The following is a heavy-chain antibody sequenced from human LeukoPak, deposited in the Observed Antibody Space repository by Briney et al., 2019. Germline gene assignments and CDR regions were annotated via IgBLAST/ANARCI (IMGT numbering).Heavy chain of an antibody. Sequence: GGSLRLSCAASGFTFSSYAMHWVRQAPGKGLEYVSAISSNGGSTYYANSVKGRFTISRDNSKNTLYLQMGSLRAEDMAVYYCARGPYYDFWSRTGPYFDYWGQGTLVTVSS. J-gene: IGHJ4*02. V-gene: IGHV3-64*01. CDR3: ARGPYYDFWSRTGPYFDY. CDR1: GFTFSSYA. CDR2: ISSNGGST. D-gene: IGHD3-3*01.